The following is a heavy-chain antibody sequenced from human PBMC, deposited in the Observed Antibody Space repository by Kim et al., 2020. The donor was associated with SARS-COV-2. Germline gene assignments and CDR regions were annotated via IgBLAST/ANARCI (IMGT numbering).Heavy chain of an antibody. CDR3: ARGLGAAARPPTTLFDY. J-gene: IGHJ4*02. Sequence: SQTLSLTCAISGDSVSSNSSAWNWIRQSPSRGLEWLGRTYYRSKWYNAYAVSVKSRITINPDTSKNQFSLQLNSVTPEDTAVYYCARGLGAAARPPTTLFDYWDQGTLVHVSS. CDR2: TYYRSKWYN. CDR1: GDSVSSNSSA. D-gene: IGHD6-6*01. V-gene: IGHV6-1*01.